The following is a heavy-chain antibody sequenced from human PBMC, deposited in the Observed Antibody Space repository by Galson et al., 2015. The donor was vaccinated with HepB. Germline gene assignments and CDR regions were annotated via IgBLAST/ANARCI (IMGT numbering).Heavy chain of an antibody. Sequence: SVKVSCKASGYTFTSYAMHWVRQAPGQRLEWMGWINAGNGNTKYSQKFQGRVTITRDTSASTAYMELSSLRSEDTAVYYCARVNIVVVVAATYWYFDLWGRGTLVTVSS. CDR3: ARVNIVVVVAATYWYFDL. J-gene: IGHJ2*01. CDR1: GYTFTSYA. D-gene: IGHD2-15*01. CDR2: INAGNGNT. V-gene: IGHV1-3*01.